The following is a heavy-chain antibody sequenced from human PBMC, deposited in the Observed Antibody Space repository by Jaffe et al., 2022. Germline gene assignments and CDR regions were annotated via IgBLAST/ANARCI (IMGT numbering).Heavy chain of an antibody. CDR3: AKERIAVSGPDAFDI. J-gene: IGHJ3*02. CDR1: GFTFSRHG. V-gene: IGHV3-30*02. D-gene: IGHD6-19*01. Sequence: QVQLVESGGGVVQPGGSLRLSCAASGFTFSRHGMHWVRQAPGKGLEWVAFIRYDGSNRYYADSVKGRFTISRDNSKNTLYLQMNSLRDEDTAVYYCAKERIAVSGPDAFDIWGQGTMVTVSS. CDR2: IRYDGSNR.